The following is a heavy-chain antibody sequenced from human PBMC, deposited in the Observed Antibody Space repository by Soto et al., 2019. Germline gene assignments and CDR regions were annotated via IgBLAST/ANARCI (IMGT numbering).Heavy chain of an antibody. V-gene: IGHV4-59*08. J-gene: IGHJ3*02. Sequence: PSETLSLTCTVSGGSISSYYWSWIRQPPGKGLEWIGYIYYSGSTNYNPSLKSRVTISVDTSKNQFSLKLSSVTASDTSVYYCARLYGLYAFDIWGQGTMVTVSS. CDR1: GGSISSYY. CDR3: ARLYGLYAFDI. CDR2: IYYSGST. D-gene: IGHD3-16*02.